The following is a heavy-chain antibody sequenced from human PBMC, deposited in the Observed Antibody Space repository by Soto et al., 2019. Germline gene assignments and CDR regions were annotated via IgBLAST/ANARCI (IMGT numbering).Heavy chain of an antibody. CDR2: ISSSSSYI. D-gene: IGHD2-8*01. Sequence: GGSLRLSCAASGFTFSSYSMNWVRQAPGKGLEWVSSISSSSSYIYYADSVKGRFTISRDNAKNSLYLQMNSLRAEDTAVYYCAREGDRGIVLMVYDPNFVAFDIWGQGTMVTVSS. J-gene: IGHJ3*02. V-gene: IGHV3-21*01. CDR3: AREGDRGIVLMVYDPNFVAFDI. CDR1: GFTFSSYS.